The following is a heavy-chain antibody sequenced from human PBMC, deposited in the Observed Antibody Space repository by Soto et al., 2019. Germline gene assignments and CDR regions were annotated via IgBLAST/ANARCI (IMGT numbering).Heavy chain of an antibody. V-gene: IGHV1-69*02. CDR3: ARTYCSGGSCHLDY. Sequence: QVQLVQSGAEVKKPGSSVKVSCKASGGTFSSSTISWVRQAPGQGLEWMGRIIPILGIANYAQKFHGRVTITADKSTSTAYMEMSSLRSEDTAVYYCARTYCSGGSCHLDYWGQGTMVTVSS. CDR1: GGTFSSST. D-gene: IGHD2-15*01. J-gene: IGHJ4*02. CDR2: IIPILGIA.